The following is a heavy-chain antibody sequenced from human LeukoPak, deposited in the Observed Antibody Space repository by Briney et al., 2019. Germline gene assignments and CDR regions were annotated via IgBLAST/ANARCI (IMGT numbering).Heavy chain of an antibody. Sequence: SETLSLTCTVSGGSISSYYWSWIRQPPGKGLEWIGYIYYSGSTNYNPSLKSRVTISVDTSKNQFSLKLSSVTAADTAVYYCAGDRNYYGSGSFDYWGQGTLVTVSS. CDR2: IYYSGST. J-gene: IGHJ4*02. CDR3: AGDRNYYGSGSFDY. D-gene: IGHD3-10*01. CDR1: GGSISSYY. V-gene: IGHV4-59*01.